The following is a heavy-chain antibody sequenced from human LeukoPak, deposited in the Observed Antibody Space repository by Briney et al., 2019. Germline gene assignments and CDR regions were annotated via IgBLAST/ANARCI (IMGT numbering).Heavy chain of an antibody. CDR1: GGSISSSSYY. V-gene: IGHV4-39*07. D-gene: IGHD6-13*01. J-gene: IGHJ4*02. CDR3: ARGKIGYSSSWSHFDY. Sequence: SETLSLTCTVSGGSISSSSYYWGWIRQPPGKGLEWIGSIYYSGSTYYNPSLKSRVTISVDTSKNQFSLKLSSVTAADTAVYYCARGKIGYSSSWSHFDYWGQGTLVTVSS. CDR2: IYYSGST.